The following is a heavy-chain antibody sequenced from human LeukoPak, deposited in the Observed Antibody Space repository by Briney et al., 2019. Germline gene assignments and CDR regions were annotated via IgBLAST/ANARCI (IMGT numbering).Heavy chain of an antibody. D-gene: IGHD5-18*01. J-gene: IGHJ3*02. CDR1: GFTFSSYE. CDR2: FSSSGSTI. CDR3: ARLVSGYSYGHDAFDI. V-gene: IGHV3-48*03. Sequence: PGGSLRLSCAASGFTFSSYEMNWVRQAPGKGLEWVSYFSSSGSTIYYADSVKGRFNISRDNAKNSLYLQMNSLRAEDTAVYYCARLVSGYSYGHDAFDIWGQGTMVTVSS.